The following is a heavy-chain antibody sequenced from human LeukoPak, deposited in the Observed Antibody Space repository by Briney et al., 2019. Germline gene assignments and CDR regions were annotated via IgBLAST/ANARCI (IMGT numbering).Heavy chain of an antibody. Sequence: GGSLRLSCAASGFTFSNHAMSWVRQAPGKGLEWVSVIGTIPGVTYYTESVKGRFTISRDNSKDTVYLQMNNLRADDTALYFCAKAADTNYFRYGDYWGQGTLVTVSS. J-gene: IGHJ4*02. D-gene: IGHD1-7*01. CDR2: IGTIPGVT. V-gene: IGHV3-23*01. CDR3: AKAADTNYFRYGDY. CDR1: GFTFSNHA.